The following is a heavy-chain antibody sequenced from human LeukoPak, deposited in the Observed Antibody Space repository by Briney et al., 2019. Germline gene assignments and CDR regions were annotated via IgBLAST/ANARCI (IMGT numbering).Heavy chain of an antibody. D-gene: IGHD3-3*01. CDR3: ASSRFWSGFTVNY. Sequence: PGGSLRLSCAASGFTVSSNYMSWVRQAPGKGLEWVSVIYTGGSTYYADSVKGRFTISRDNSKNTLYLQMNSLRAEDTAVYYCASSRFWSGFTVNYWGQGTLVTVSS. CDR1: GFTVSSNY. J-gene: IGHJ1*01. V-gene: IGHV3-53*01. CDR2: IYTGGST.